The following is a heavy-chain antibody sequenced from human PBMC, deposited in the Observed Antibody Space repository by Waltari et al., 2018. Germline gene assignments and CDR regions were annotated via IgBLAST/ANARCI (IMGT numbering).Heavy chain of an antibody. J-gene: IGHJ4*02. D-gene: IGHD6-13*01. V-gene: IGHV3-15*01. Sequence: EVQLVESGGGLVKPGGSLRLSCAASGFTFSNAWVSWVRQAPGKGVELVCHIKSKTDGGTTDYAAPVKGRFTISRDDSKNTLYLQMNSLKTEDTAVYYCTTTSFVEQQLVLGWDYWGQGTLVTVSS. CDR3: TTTSFVEQQLVLGWDY. CDR1: GFTFSNAW. CDR2: IKSKTDGGTT.